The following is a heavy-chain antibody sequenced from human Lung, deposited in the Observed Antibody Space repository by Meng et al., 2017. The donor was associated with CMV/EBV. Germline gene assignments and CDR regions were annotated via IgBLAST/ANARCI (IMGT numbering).Heavy chain of an antibody. CDR2: ISSSSSYI. CDR1: GFTFSSYS. D-gene: IGHD4-17*01. V-gene: IGHV3-21*01. J-gene: IGHJ1*01. CDR3: ATRMTTVTTVDY. Sequence: ESXKISXAASGFTFSSYSVNWVRQAPGKGLEWVSSISSSSSYIYYADSVKGRFTISRDNAKKSLYLQMNSLRAEDTARYYCATRMTTVTTVDYWGQGKXVTVSS.